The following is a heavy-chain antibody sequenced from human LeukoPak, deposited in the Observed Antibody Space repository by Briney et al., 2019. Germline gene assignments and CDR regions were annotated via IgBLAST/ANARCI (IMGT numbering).Heavy chain of an antibody. D-gene: IGHD3-10*01. J-gene: IGHJ4*02. V-gene: IGHV4-59*01. CDR1: GGSINTYY. CDR3: ARVVRGVIDY. Sequence: PSETLSLTCTVSGGSINTYYWSWIRQPPGKGLEWIGNIYYRGSTNYNPSLKSRVTISVDTSKNQFSLRLSSVNAADTAVYYCARVVRGVIDYWGQGNLVTVSS. CDR2: IYYRGST.